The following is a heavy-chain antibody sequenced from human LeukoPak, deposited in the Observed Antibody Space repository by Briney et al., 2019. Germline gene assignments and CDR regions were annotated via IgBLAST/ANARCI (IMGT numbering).Heavy chain of an antibody. CDR3: AKWGDYDVLTGYYVPDY. Sequence: PGGSLRLSCAASGFTFNNYAMSWVRQAPGKGLEWVSAIPGSGGSTYYADSVKGRFTVSRDNSKSTLYLQMNSLRAEDTALYYCAKWGDYDVLTGYYVPDYWGQGTLVTVSS. J-gene: IGHJ4*02. D-gene: IGHD3-9*01. CDR2: IPGSGGST. CDR1: GFTFNNYA. V-gene: IGHV3-23*01.